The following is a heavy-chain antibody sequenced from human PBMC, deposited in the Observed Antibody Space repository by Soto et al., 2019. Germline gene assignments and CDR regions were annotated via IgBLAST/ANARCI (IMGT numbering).Heavy chain of an antibody. CDR1: GFTFSGYA. D-gene: IGHD3-10*01. CDR3: ARRAHYGSANYYNGPFDY. CDR2: ISYDGSNK. V-gene: IGHV3-30-3*01. J-gene: IGHJ4*02. Sequence: QVQLVESGGGVVQPGRSLRLSCAPSGFTFSGYAMYWVRQAPGKGLEWVAVISYDGSNKYYADSVKGRFTISRDNSKNTLDLQMNSLRAEDTAVYYCARRAHYGSANYYNGPFDYWGQGTLVTVSS.